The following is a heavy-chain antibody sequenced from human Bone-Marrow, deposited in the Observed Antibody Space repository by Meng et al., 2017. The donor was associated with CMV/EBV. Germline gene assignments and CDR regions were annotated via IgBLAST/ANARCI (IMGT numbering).Heavy chain of an antibody. V-gene: IGHV1-2*02. CDR3: ARRHPRIAAAGTLDY. CDR1: GYTFTGYY. Sequence: ASVKVSCKASGYTFTGYYMHWVRQAPGQGLEWMGWINPNSGGTNYAQKFQGRVTMTRDTSISTAYMELRLRSDDTAVYYCARRHPRIAAAGTLDYWGQGTLVTVSS. J-gene: IGHJ4*02. CDR2: INPNSGGT. D-gene: IGHD6-13*01.